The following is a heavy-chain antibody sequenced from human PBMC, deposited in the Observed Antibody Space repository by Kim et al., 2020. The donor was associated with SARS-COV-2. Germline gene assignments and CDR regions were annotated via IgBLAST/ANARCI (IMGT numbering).Heavy chain of an antibody. V-gene: IGHV3-11*01. CDR1: GFTFSDYH. CDR3: VRHWVGAYWEGRWFDP. D-gene: IGHD1-26*01. Sequence: GGSLRLSCAASGFTFSDYHMTWIRQAPGKGLDWISDISSSGDTIYYADSVKGRFTISRDSAKNSVYLQMNSLRAEDTAVYYCVRHWVGAYWEGRWFDPWGQGTRVTVS. J-gene: IGHJ5*02. CDR2: ISSSGDTI.